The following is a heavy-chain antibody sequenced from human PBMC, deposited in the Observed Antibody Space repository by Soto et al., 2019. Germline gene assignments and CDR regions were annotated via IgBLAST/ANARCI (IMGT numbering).Heavy chain of an antibody. V-gene: IGHV3-48*02. D-gene: IGHD1-26*01. J-gene: IGHJ4*02. CDR3: ARYRGNRYSDS. CDR2: ISGNSGTI. CDR1: GLTFSNFG. Sequence: EVQLVDSGGGLVQPGGSLRLSCAASGLTFSNFGMNWVRQAPGKGLGWISAISGNSGTIYYADSVKGRVTISRYNAKSSLYLQMNTLRDEDTAVYYCARYRGNRYSDSWGQGTLVTVSS.